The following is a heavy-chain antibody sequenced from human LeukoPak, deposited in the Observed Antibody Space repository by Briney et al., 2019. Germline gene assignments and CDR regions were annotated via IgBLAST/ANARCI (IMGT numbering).Heavy chain of an antibody. CDR1: GYTFTSYD. J-gene: IGHJ6*03. D-gene: IGHD3-22*01. Sequence: ASVKVSCKASGYTFTSYDINWVRQATGQGLEWMGWMNPNSGNTGYAQKFQGRVTITRNTSISTAYMELSSLRSEDTAVYYCARRGRDSSGYYYYYYYMDVWGKGTTVTISS. V-gene: IGHV1-8*03. CDR2: MNPNSGNT. CDR3: ARRGRDSSGYYYYYYYMDV.